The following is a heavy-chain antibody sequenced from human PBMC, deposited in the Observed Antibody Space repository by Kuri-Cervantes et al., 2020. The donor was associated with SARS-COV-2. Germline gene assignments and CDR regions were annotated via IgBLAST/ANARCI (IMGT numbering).Heavy chain of an antibody. Sequence: GSLRLSCTVSGGSISSYYWSWIRQPPGKGLEWIGYIYYSGSTNYNPSLKSRVTISVDTSKNQFSLKLSSVTAADTAVYYCARANYYYDSSGWGRYFDYWGQGTLVTVSS. V-gene: IGHV4-59*01. CDR2: IYYSGST. D-gene: IGHD3-22*01. J-gene: IGHJ4*02. CDR3: ARANYYYDSSGWGRYFDY. CDR1: GGSISSYY.